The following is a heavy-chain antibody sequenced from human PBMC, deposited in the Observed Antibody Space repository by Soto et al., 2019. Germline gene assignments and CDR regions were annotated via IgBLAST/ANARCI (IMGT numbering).Heavy chain of an antibody. CDR3: AGEVVAATTYYYYYGMDV. CDR1: GGSISSGGYY. CDR2: IYYSGST. D-gene: IGHD2-15*01. V-gene: IGHV4-30-4*01. Sequence: SETLSLTCTVSGGSISSGGYYWSWIRQPPGKGLEWIGYIYYSGSTYYNPSLKSRVTISVDTSENQFSLKLSSVTAADTAVYYCAGEVVAATTYYYYYGMDVWGQGTTVTVSS. J-gene: IGHJ6*02.